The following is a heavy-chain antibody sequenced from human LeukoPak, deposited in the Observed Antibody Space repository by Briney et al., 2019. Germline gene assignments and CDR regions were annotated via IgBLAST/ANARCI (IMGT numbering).Heavy chain of an antibody. CDR3: GRVRAGSSSPSVRDAFDI. J-gene: IGHJ3*02. D-gene: IGHD6-6*01. Sequence: SETLSLTCAVYGGSFSGYYWSWIRQPPGKGLEWIGEINHSGSTNFNPSLKSRVTISVDTSKNQFSLKLSSVTAADTAVYYCGRVRAGSSSPSVRDAFDIWGQGTMVTVSS. CDR2: INHSGST. V-gene: IGHV4-34*01. CDR1: GGSFSGYY.